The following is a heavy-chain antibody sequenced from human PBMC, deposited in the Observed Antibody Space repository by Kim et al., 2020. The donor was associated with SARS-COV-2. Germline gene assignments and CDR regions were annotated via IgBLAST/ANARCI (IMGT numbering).Heavy chain of an antibody. V-gene: IGHV3-21*01. CDR1: GFTFSSYS. J-gene: IGHJ4*02. Sequence: GGSLRLSCAASGFTFSSYSMNWVRQAPGKGLEWVSSISSSSSYIYYADSVKGRFTISRDNANNSLYLQMNSLRAEDTAVYYCARAYSSGWAYFDYWGQGTLVTVSS. CDR2: ISSSSSYI. D-gene: IGHD6-19*01. CDR3: ARAYSSGWAYFDY.